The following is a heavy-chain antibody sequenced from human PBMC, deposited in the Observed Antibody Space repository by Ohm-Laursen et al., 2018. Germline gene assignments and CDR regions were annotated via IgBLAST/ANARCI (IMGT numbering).Heavy chain of an antibody. CDR3: ARDRDWAIDY. Sequence: SLRLSCAASGFTFSSYWMSWVRQAPGKGLEWVANIKQDGSEKYYVDSVKGRFTISRDNAENLLYLQMDRLRDDDTAVYYCARDRDWAIDYWGQGTLVTVSS. J-gene: IGHJ4*02. V-gene: IGHV3-7*01. CDR2: IKQDGSEK. D-gene: IGHD3/OR15-3a*01. CDR1: GFTFSSYW.